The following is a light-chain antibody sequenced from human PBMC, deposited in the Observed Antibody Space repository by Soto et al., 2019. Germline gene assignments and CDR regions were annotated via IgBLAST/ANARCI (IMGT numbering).Light chain of an antibody. J-gene: IGKJ4*01. CDR2: TAS. V-gene: IGKV1-12*01. CDR1: QDINIA. Sequence: IPMTQSPSSVSASVGDRVTITCRASQDINIALAWFQQKPGEAPRLLIYTASSLHSGVPSRFSGSGSGTDFTLTISNLQPEDFATSYCQQGNSFPLTFGEGTKVE. CDR3: QQGNSFPLT.